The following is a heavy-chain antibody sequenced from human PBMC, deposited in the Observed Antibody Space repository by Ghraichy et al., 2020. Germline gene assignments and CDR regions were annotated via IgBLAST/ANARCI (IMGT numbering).Heavy chain of an antibody. V-gene: IGHV3-48*02. CDR1: GFTFSSYS. CDR2: ISSSSSAI. CDR3: ARGLNYGLSDP. D-gene: IGHD4-17*01. Sequence: GGSLRLSCAASGFTFSSYSMNWVRQAPGKGLEWVSYISSSSSAIYYADSVKGRFTISRDNAKNSLSLQMNSLRDEDTAVYYCARGLNYGLSDPWGQGTLVTVSS. J-gene: IGHJ5*02.